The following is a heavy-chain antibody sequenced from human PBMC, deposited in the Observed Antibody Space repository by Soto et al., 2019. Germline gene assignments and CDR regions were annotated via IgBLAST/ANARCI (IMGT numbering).Heavy chain of an antibody. V-gene: IGHV3-9*01. Sequence: EVQLVESGGGLVQPGRSLRLSCAASGFTFDDYAMHWVRQAPGKGLEWVSGISWNSGSIDYADSVKGRFTISRDNAKKSLYLQMISLRTEETALYYCAKGGYDWNSYLHYWGQGTLVTVSS. J-gene: IGHJ4*02. CDR1: GFTFDDYA. CDR2: ISWNSGSI. CDR3: AKGGYDWNSYLHY. D-gene: IGHD1-7*01.